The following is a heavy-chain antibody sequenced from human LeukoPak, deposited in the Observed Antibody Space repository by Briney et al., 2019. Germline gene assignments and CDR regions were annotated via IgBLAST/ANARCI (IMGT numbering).Heavy chain of an antibody. CDR2: IWYDGSNK. Sequence: GGSLRLSCAASGFTFSSYGMHWVRQAPGKGLEWVAVIWYDGSNKYYADSVKGRFTISRDNSKNTLYLQMNSLRAEDTAVYYCAREKNIVVVPAAMAKSNWFDPWGQGTLVTVSS. V-gene: IGHV3-33*01. D-gene: IGHD2-2*01. CDR3: AREKNIVVVPAAMAKSNWFDP. J-gene: IGHJ5*02. CDR1: GFTFSSYG.